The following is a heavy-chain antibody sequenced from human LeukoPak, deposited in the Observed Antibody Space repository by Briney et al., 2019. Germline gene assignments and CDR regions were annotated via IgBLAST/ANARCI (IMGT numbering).Heavy chain of an antibody. D-gene: IGHD3-3*01. J-gene: IGHJ4*02. CDR3: AKDHPRIFGVVIPFDY. CDR2: IPYDGSNK. Sequence: PGGSLRLSCAASGFTFSNYGMHWVRQAPGKGLEWVAFIPYDGSNKYYADSVKGRFTISRDNSKNTLYLQMNSLRAEDTAVYYCAKDHPRIFGVVIPFDYWGQGTLVTVSS. V-gene: IGHV3-30*02. CDR1: GFTFSNYG.